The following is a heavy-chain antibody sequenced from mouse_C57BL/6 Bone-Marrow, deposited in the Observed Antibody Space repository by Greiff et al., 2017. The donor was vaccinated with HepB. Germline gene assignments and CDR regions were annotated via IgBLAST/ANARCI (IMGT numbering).Heavy chain of an antibody. J-gene: IGHJ2*01. CDR2: INPNNGGT. V-gene: IGHV1-26*01. CDR3: ASGRSNYFDY. CDR1: GYTFTDYY. Sequence: VQLQQSGPELVKPGASVKISCKASGYTFTDYYMNWVKQSHGKSLEWIGDINPNNGGTSYNQKFKGKATLTVDKSSSTAYMELRSLTSEDSAVYYCASGRSNYFDYWGQGTTLTVSS. D-gene: IGHD1-1*01.